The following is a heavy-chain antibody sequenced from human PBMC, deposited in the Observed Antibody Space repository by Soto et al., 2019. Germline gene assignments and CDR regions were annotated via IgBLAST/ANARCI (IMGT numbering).Heavy chain of an antibody. CDR1: GYTFTSYG. V-gene: IGHV1-18*01. CDR2: ISAYNGNT. CDR3: ARDRRYSGYGGGNDY. J-gene: IGHJ4*02. Sequence: QVQLVQSGAEVKKPGASVKVSCKASGYTFTSYGISWVRQAPGQGLEWLGWISAYNGNTNYAQKLHGRVTKNTETSTSTAYMELRSLRSDDTAVYYYARDRRYSGYGGGNDYCGQGTLVTVSS. D-gene: IGHD5-12*01.